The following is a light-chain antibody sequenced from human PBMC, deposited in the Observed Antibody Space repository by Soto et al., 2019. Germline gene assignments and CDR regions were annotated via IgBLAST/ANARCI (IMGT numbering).Light chain of an antibody. CDR1: QGISSW. CDR2: AAS. Sequence: DIQMTQSPSSVSASVGDRVTITCRASQGISSWLAWYQQRPGKAPNLLIYAASTLQSGVPSRFSGSGSGTDFTLTISSLQPEDSATYYRQQVDTFPLTFGGGTKVEIK. J-gene: IGKJ4*01. CDR3: QQVDTFPLT. V-gene: IGKV1-12*01.